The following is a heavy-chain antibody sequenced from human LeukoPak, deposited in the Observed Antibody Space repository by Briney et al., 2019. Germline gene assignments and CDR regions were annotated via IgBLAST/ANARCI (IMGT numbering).Heavy chain of an antibody. V-gene: IGHV7-4-1*02. CDR1: GYTFTGYA. CDR2: INTNTGNP. CDR3: ASFDYLPGNSFDY. D-gene: IGHD3-9*01. J-gene: IGHJ4*02. Sequence: ASVKVSCKASGYTFTGYAMNWVRQAPGQGLEWMGWINTNTGNPTYAQGFTGRFVFSLDTSVSTAYLQISSLKAEDTAVYYCASFDYLPGNSFDYWGQGTLVTVSS.